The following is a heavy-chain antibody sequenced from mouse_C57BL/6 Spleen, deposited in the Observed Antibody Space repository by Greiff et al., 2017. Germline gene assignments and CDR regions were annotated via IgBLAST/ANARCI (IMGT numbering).Heavy chain of an antibody. Sequence: QVQLQQPGAELVKPGASVQMSCRASGYTFTSYWITWVKQRPGPGLEWIGDIYPGSGSTNYNEKFKSKATLTVDTSSSTAYMQRSSLPSENSAVYYCARKGDNYYGYYVSAYRGEVTLVTVSA. CDR3: ARKGDNYYGYYVSAY. V-gene: IGHV1-55*01. CDR1: GYTFTSYW. D-gene: IGHD2-3*01. J-gene: IGHJ3*01. CDR2: IYPGSGST.